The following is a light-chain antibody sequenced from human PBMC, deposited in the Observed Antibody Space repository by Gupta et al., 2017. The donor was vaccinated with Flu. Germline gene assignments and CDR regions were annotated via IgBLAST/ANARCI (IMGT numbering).Light chain of an antibody. J-gene: IGLJ2*01. CDR3: SSYTSRGTLVI. Sequence: SSDVGGYKYVSCYQHPPGKAPKLLIYEVTNRPSGVSIRFSGSTSGNTASLTISGLQAEDEADYCCSSYTSRGTLVIFGGGTKLTVL. V-gene: IGLV2-14*01. CDR1: SSDVGGYKY. CDR2: EVT.